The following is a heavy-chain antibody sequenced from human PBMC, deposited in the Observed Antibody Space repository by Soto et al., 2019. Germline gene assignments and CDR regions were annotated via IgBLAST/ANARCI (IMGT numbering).Heavy chain of an antibody. CDR3: ARYSSSWAFDY. CDR1: GFTFSSYW. V-gene: IGHV3-7*01. Sequence: EVQLVESGGGLVQPGGSLRLSCAASGFTFSSYWMSWVRQAPGKGLEWVAIIKQDGSEKYYVDSVKGRFTISRDNAKNSLYLQMNSLRAEDTAVYYCARYSSSWAFDYWGQGTLVTVSS. D-gene: IGHD6-13*01. J-gene: IGHJ4*02. CDR2: IKQDGSEK.